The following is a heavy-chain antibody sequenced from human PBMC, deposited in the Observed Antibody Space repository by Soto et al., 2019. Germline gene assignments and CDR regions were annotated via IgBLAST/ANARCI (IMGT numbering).Heavy chain of an antibody. Sequence: ASVKVSCKASGYTFTSYGISWVRQAPGQGLEWMGWISAYNGNTNYAQKFQGRVTMTTDTSTSTAYMELRSLRSDDTAMYYCAREGVPGIAAAGTWFDPWGQGTLVTVSS. D-gene: IGHD6-13*01. J-gene: IGHJ5*02. CDR1: GYTFTSYG. CDR3: AREGVPGIAAAGTWFDP. CDR2: ISAYNGNT. V-gene: IGHV1-18*01.